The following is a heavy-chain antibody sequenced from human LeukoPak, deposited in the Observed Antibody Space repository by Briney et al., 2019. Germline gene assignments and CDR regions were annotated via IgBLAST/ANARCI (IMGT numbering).Heavy chain of an antibody. CDR2: INRDGRSA. J-gene: IGHJ3*02. CDR3: AREPQGDSSGYDAFDI. D-gene: IGHD3-22*01. CDR1: GFNLSDYW. Sequence: GGSLRLSCRASGFNLSDYWMHWVRQAPGEGLLWVSRINRDGRSAGYADFVKGRSTISRDNSKNTLAMQLDSLTVEDTAVYYCAREPQGDSSGYDAFDIWGQGTMVTVSS. V-gene: IGHV3-74*01.